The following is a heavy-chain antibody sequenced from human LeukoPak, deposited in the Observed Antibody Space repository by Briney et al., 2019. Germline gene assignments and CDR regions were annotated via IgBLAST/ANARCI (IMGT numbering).Heavy chain of an antibody. CDR3: ARTVDTADRGFDY. CDR1: GYSFTSYW. CDR2: IYPGDSDA. Sequence: GESLKISCKGSGYSFTSYWIGWVRQMPGKGLEWMGIIYPGDSDARYSPSFQGQVTISADKSISTAYLQWSSLKASDTAMYYCARTVDTADRGFDYWGQGTLVTVSS. J-gene: IGHJ4*02. V-gene: IGHV5-51*01. D-gene: IGHD5-18*01.